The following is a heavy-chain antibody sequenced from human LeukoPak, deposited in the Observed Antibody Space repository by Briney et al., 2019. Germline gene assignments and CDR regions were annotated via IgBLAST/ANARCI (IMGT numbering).Heavy chain of an antibody. CDR3: ARHDYNWKTFDY. CDR1: GVSISRYY. CDR2: VHYSGNT. V-gene: IGHV4-59*08. Sequence: PSETLSLTCTVSGVSISRYYWSWVRQPPGKGLEWIGSVHYSGNTNYNPSLKSRVTISLDTSKNQFSLKLSYVTAADTAVYYCARHDYNWKTFDYWGQGALVTVSS. J-gene: IGHJ4*02. D-gene: IGHD1-1*01.